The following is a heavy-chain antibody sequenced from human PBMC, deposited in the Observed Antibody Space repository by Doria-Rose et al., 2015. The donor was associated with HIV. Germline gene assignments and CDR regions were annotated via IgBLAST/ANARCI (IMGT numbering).Heavy chain of an antibody. Sequence: GLVTPGGSLRLSCAASGFTFSGYSMNWVRHTPGKGLEWVSFISSTSDYIYYADSVKGRFTISRDNAKNSLHLQMNSLRAEDTAVYYCARDGGGYLDHWGQGTLVTVSS. J-gene: IGHJ4*02. D-gene: IGHD2-15*01. CDR1: GFTFSGYS. CDR3: ARDGGGYLDH. CDR2: ISSTSDYI. V-gene: IGHV3-21*03.